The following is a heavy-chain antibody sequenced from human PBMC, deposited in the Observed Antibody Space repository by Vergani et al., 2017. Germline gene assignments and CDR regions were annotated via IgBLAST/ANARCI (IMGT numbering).Heavy chain of an antibody. D-gene: IGHD6-13*01. CDR3: ARYAGYSSSCPFDY. J-gene: IGHJ4*02. CDR1: GGSISSYY. Sequence: QVQLQESGPGLVKPSETLSLTCTVSGGSISSYYWSWIRQPPGKGLEWIGYIYYSGSTNYNPSLKSRVTISVDTSKNQFSLKLSSVNAADTAVYYCARYAGYSSSCPFDYWGQGTLVTVSS. V-gene: IGHV4-59*01. CDR2: IYYSGST.